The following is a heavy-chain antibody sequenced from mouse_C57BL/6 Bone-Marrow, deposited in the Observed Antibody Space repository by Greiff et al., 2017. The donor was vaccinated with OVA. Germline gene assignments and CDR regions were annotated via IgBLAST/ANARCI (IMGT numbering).Heavy chain of an antibody. D-gene: IGHD2-5*01. CDR1: GYSFTGYY. J-gene: IGHJ2*01. CDR2: INPSTGGT. Sequence: EVQLQQSGPELVKPGASVKISCKASGYSFTGYYMNWVKQSPEKSLEWIGEINPSTGGTTYNQKFKAKATLTVDKSSSTAYMQLKSLTSEDSAVYYCARERSNYGDYWGQGTTLTVSS. CDR3: ARERSNYGDY. V-gene: IGHV1-42*01.